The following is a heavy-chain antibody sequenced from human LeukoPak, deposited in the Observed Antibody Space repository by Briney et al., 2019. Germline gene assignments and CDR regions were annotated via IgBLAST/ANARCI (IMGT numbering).Heavy chain of an antibody. CDR3: ASGLLTSSSGYPYFET. V-gene: IGHV3-23*01. CDR2: ISGSGGST. CDR1: GFTFSSYA. D-gene: IGHD3-22*01. Sequence: GGSLRLSCAASGFTFSSYAMSWVRQAPGKGLEWVSAISGSGGSTYYADSVKGRFTISRDNSKNTLYLQMNSLRAEDTAVYYCASGLLTSSSGYPYFETWGQGTLVTVSS. J-gene: IGHJ5*02.